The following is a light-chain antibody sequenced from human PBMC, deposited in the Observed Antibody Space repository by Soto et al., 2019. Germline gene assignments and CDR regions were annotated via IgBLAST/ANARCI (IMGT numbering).Light chain of an antibody. Sequence: EIVLTQSPGTLSLSPGERATLSCRASQSVSSSYLAWYQQKPGQAPRLLIYGASSRATGIPDRFSGSGSGTDFTLTISRLEPEDFAVYYCQHYGSSPLTCGGGTKVEIK. CDR2: GAS. V-gene: IGKV3-20*01. CDR3: QHYGSSPLT. J-gene: IGKJ4*01. CDR1: QSVSSSY.